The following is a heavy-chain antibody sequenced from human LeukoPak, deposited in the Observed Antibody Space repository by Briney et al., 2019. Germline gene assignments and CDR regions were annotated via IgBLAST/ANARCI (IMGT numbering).Heavy chain of an antibody. J-gene: IGHJ3*02. D-gene: IGHD3-22*01. CDR3: ARQALDYYETLDAFDI. CDR1: GYTFTDYY. CDR2: INCKSGAT. V-gene: IGHV1-2*02. Sequence: ASVKVSCKASGYTFTDYYIHWVRQAPGQGLEWMGWINCKSGATSYAQKFRGRVTMTKDRPIKTAYMELSRLKSDDPAVYYCARQALDYYETLDAFDIWGQGTVVTVSS.